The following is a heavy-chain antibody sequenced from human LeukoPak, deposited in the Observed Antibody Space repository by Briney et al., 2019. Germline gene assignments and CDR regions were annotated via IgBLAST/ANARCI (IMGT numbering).Heavy chain of an antibody. CDR1: GFTFSSYR. J-gene: IGHJ3*02. CDR2: INSDGSST. V-gene: IGHV3-74*01. CDR3: AREPYYASGSYYPI. D-gene: IGHD3-10*01. Sequence: GGSLRLSCAASGFTFSSYRMHWVRQAPGKGLVWVSRINSDGSSTIYADSVKGRFTISRDNSKNTLYLQMNSLRAEDTAVYYCAREPYYASGSYYPIWGQGTLVTVSS.